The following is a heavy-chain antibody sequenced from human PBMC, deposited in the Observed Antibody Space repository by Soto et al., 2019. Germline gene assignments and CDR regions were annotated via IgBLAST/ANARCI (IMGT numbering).Heavy chain of an antibody. CDR3: ARDGDGDIPLDH. Sequence: EVQLVESGGGLVQPGGSLRVSCAASGFTFSRYSMNWVRQAPGKGLEWLSYIDSSSKTIYYADSVKGRFIISRDNAKNTLYLQMNSLRAEDTAVYYCARDGDGDIPLDHWGRGALVTVSS. CDR2: IDSSSKTI. J-gene: IGHJ4*02. V-gene: IGHV3-48*01. CDR1: GFTFSRYS.